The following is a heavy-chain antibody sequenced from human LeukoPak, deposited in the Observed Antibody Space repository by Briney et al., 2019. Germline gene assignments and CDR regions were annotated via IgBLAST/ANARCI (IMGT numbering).Heavy chain of an antibody. CDR3: ARDGPYGDYILDY. Sequence: GGSLRLSCAASGFTFSDYYMSWIRQAPGKGLEWVSYISNSGSTIYYADSVKGRFTISRDNAKNSLYLQMNSLRAEDTAVYYCARDGPYGDYILDYWGQGTLVTVSS. J-gene: IGHJ4*02. D-gene: IGHD4-17*01. CDR1: GFTFSDYY. V-gene: IGHV3-11*01. CDR2: ISNSGSTI.